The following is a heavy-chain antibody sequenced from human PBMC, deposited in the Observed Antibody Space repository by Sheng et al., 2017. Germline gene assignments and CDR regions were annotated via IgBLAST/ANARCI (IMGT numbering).Heavy chain of an antibody. CDR3: ARGTGGGYDFWSGYSVFDY. Sequence: QVQLQQWGAGLLKPSETLSLTCAVYGGSFSGYYWSWIRQPPGKGLEWIGEINHSGSTNYNPSLKSRVTISVDTSKNQFSLKLSSVTAADTAVYYCARGTGGGYDFWSGYSVFDYWGQGTLVTVSS. J-gene: IGHJ4*02. V-gene: IGHV4-34*01. CDR1: GGSFSGYY. D-gene: IGHD3-3*01. CDR2: INHSGST.